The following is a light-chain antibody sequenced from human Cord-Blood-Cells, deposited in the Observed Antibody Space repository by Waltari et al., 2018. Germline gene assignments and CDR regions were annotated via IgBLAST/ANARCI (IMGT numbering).Light chain of an antibody. V-gene: IGLV3-1*01. CDR3: QAWDSSTFYV. J-gene: IGLJ1*01. CDR2: QDS. CDR1: KLGYKY. Sequence: SYELTQPPSVSVSPGQTASITCSGDKLGYKYACWYQQKPGQSPVLVIYQDSKRPSGIPGRFSGSNSGNTATLTISGTQAMDEADYYCQAWDSSTFYVFGTGTKVTVL.